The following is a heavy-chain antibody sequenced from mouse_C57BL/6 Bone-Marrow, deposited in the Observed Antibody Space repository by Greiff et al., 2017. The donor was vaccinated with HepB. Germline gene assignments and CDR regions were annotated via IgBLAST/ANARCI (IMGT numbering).Heavy chain of an antibody. CDR3: AKTDGNYAMDY. V-gene: IGHV5-6*01. CDR2: ISSGGSYT. Sequence: EVKLVESGGDLVKPGGSLKLSCAASGFTFSSYGMSWVRQTPDKRLEWVATISSGGSYTYYPDSVKGRITISRDTAKNTLYLQKIRLKSEDTAMYYCAKTDGNYAMDYWGQGTAVTVTS. J-gene: IGHJ4*01. D-gene: IGHD2-1*01. CDR1: GFTFSSYG.